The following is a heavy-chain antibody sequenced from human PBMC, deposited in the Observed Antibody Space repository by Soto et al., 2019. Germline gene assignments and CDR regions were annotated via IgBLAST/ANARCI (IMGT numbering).Heavy chain of an antibody. CDR2: IYHSGST. CDR3: ARVSRDGYNYYFDY. J-gene: IGHJ4*02. Sequence: PSETLSLTCAVSGGSISSGGYSWSWIRRPPGKGLEWIGYIYHSGSTYYNPSLKSRVTISVDRSKNQFSLKLSSVTAADTAVYYCARVSRDGYNYYFDYWGQGTLVTVSS. V-gene: IGHV4-30-2*01. CDR1: GGSISSGGYS. D-gene: IGHD5-12*01.